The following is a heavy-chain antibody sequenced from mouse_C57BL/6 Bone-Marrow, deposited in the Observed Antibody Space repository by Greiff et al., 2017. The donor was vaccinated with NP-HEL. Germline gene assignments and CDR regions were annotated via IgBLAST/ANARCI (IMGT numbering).Heavy chain of an antibody. D-gene: IGHD2-5*01. V-gene: IGHV14-4*01. CDR3: TRYYSNYDFDY. Sequence: VQLQQSGAELVRPGASVKLSCTASGFNIKDAYMHWVKQRPEQGLEWIGWIDPVNGDTDYASKLKGRATITADTSSNTAYLQLSSQTSEDTAVNYCTRYYSNYDFDYWGQGTTLTVSS. J-gene: IGHJ2*01. CDR1: GFNIKDAY. CDR2: IDPVNGDT.